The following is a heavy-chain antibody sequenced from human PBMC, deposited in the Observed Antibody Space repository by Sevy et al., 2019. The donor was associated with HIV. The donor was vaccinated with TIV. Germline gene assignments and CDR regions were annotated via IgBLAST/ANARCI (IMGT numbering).Heavy chain of an antibody. D-gene: IGHD1-26*01. Sequence: SETLSLTCTVSGGSITSLYWNWIRQPPGKGLEWIANINYNGHINYNPSLKSRVTLSLDTSKNQFSLWLSSVTAAATAMYYCAGENAWGRGYSWGQGTLVTVSS. J-gene: IGHJ4*02. CDR2: INYNGHI. CDR3: AGENAWGRGYS. CDR1: GGSITSLY. V-gene: IGHV4-59*08.